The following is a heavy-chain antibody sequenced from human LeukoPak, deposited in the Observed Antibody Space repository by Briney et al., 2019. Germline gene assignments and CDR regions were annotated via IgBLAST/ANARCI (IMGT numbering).Heavy chain of an antibody. D-gene: IGHD5-18*01. J-gene: IGHJ4*02. Sequence: GGSLRLSCAASGFTFSNYALSWVRQAPGKGLEWVSDISGSDGSTYYADSVKGRFTISRDNSKNTMYLQMNSLRAEDTAVYYCAKRIQSAMAMGYWGQGTLVTVSS. V-gene: IGHV3-23*01. CDR2: ISGSDGST. CDR1: GFTFSNYA. CDR3: AKRIQSAMAMGY.